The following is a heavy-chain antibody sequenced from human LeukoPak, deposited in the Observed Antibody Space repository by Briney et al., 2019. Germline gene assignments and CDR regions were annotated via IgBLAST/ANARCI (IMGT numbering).Heavy chain of an antibody. CDR1: GFTFSSYA. Sequence: GGSLRLSCAASGFTFSSYAMHWVRQAPGKGLEWVAVISYDGSNKYYADSVKGRFTISRDNSKNTLYLQMNSLRAEDTAVYYCARGIVVAATHDYWGQGTLVTVSS. V-gene: IGHV3-30*04. J-gene: IGHJ4*02. CDR2: ISYDGSNK. CDR3: ARGIVVAATHDY. D-gene: IGHD2-15*01.